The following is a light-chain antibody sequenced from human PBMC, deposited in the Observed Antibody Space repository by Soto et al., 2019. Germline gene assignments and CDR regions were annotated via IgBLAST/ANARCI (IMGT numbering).Light chain of an antibody. CDR3: SSYAGSNNTV. CDR2: EVS. J-gene: IGLJ1*01. V-gene: IGLV2-8*01. Sequence: QSVLTQPPSASGSPGQSVTISCTGTSSDVGAYNYLSWYQQHPGKAPKLMIYEVSKRPSGVPHRFSGSKSGNTASLTVSGLQAEHEADYYCSSYAGSNNTVFGTGTKVNLL. CDR1: SSDVGAYNY.